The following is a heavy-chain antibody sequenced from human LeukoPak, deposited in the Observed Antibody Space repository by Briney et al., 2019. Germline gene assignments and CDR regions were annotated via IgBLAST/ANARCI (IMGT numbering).Heavy chain of an antibody. V-gene: IGHV4-30-4*01. CDR3: ARESDYGDPLDY. D-gene: IGHD4-17*01. J-gene: IGHJ4*02. Sequence: SETLSLTCTVSGGSISSGDYYWSWIRQPPGKGLEWIGYIYYSGSTYYNPSLKSRVTISVDTSKNQFALKLSSVTAADTAVYYCARESDYGDPLDYWGQGTLVTVSS. CDR1: GGSISSGDYY. CDR2: IYYSGST.